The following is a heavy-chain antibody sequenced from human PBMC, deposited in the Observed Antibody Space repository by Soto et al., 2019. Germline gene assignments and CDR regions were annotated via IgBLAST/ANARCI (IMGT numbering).Heavy chain of an antibody. CDR3: ARSWVIGIPDTFDI. Sequence: GXSVKVSCKASGCTFTSYGISWVRQAPGQGLEWMGWISDXNRPKXYAQKLQARVXXQTDTYTXXXYMELRSMTSDDTAVYYCARSWVIGIPDTFDIWGQGTMVTVSS. CDR2: ISDXNRPK. CDR1: GCTFTSYG. J-gene: IGHJ3*02. V-gene: IGHV1-18*01. D-gene: IGHD3-22*01.